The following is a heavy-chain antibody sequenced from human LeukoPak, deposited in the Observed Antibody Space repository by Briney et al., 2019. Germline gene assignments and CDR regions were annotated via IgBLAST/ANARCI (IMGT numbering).Heavy chain of an antibody. J-gene: IGHJ3*02. Sequence: SQTLSLTCTVSGGSISSGSYYWSWIRQPAGKGLEWIGRIYTSGSTNYNPSLKSRVTISVDTSKNQFSLKLSSVTAADTAVYYCARDRGSYGSAFDIWGQGTMVTVSS. CDR1: GGSISSGSYY. CDR3: ARDRGSYGSAFDI. CDR2: IYTSGST. D-gene: IGHD5-18*01. V-gene: IGHV4-61*02.